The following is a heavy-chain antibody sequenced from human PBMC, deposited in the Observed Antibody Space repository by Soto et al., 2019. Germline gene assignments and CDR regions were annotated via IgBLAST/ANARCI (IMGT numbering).Heavy chain of an antibody. Sequence: QAQLVQSGAEMKKPGASVKVSCKASGYTLSNYGISWVRQAPGQGLEWMGWSSTYNGNTKYAKKFQGRVTMTTDTSTSTAYTELRSLRSDDTAVYYCVRDHHDFSSDYHYYHMDVWGKGTTVTVSS. CDR1: GYTLSNYG. D-gene: IGHD3-3*01. V-gene: IGHV1-18*01. CDR3: VRDHHDFSSDYHYYHMDV. CDR2: SSTYNGNT. J-gene: IGHJ6*03.